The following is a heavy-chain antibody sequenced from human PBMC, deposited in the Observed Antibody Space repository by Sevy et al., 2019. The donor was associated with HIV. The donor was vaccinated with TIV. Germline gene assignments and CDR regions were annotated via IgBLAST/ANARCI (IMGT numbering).Heavy chain of an antibody. Sequence: GRSLRLSCAASGFTFSRFAMSWVRQAPGKGLEWVSIISGSGDITYYEQSVKGRFTISRDNSKNTLSLQMNSLRAEDTAIYFCAKTDRISALGQFDYWGQGTLVTVSS. CDR1: GFTFSRFA. V-gene: IGHV3-23*01. CDR3: AKTDRISALGQFDY. D-gene: IGHD6-13*01. J-gene: IGHJ4*02. CDR2: ISGSGDIT.